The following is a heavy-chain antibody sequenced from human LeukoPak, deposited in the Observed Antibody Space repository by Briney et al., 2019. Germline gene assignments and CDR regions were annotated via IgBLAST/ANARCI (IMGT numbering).Heavy chain of an antibody. V-gene: IGHV6-1*01. J-gene: IGHJ5*02. CDR1: GDSISTITGG. D-gene: IGHD3-10*01. CDR3: ARDLGPGRAFWFDP. CDR2: TYYRSRWYT. Sequence: SQTLSLTCAISGDSISTITGGWNWIRQSPSRGLEWLGRTYYRSRWYTDYSVSVESRITIAPDSSKNQFSLQLKSVTPEATAVYFCARDLGPGRAFWFDPWGQGVLVTVSS.